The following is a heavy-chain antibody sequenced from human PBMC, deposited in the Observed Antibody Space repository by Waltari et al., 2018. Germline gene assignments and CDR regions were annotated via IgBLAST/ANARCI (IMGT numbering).Heavy chain of an antibody. CDR1: GPTVSNNS. CDR3: ATSPSRSF. Sequence: EVQLVETGGGSIQPGGSLRLPCAASGPTVSNNSMSWVRQAPGKGLEGVAVIYSRGSTHYADSVKGRFTISRDSSTNTLFLQMNSLRAEDTAVYYCATSPSRSFWGQGTLVTVSS. J-gene: IGHJ4*02. CDR2: IYSRGST. V-gene: IGHV3-53*02.